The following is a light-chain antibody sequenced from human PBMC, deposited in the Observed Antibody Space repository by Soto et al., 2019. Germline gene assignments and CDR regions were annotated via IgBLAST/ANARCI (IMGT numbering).Light chain of an antibody. CDR2: EVS. J-gene: IGLJ1*01. V-gene: IGLV2-8*01. CDR1: SSGSIASNY. Sequence: LTQPHSVSESPGKTVTISCTRSSGSIASNYVSWYQQRPGEAPKLIIYEVSKRPSGVPDRIFASKSGNTASLTVSGLQADDEANYYCSSFKGTNSFVFGTGTKLTVL. CDR3: SSFKGTNSFV.